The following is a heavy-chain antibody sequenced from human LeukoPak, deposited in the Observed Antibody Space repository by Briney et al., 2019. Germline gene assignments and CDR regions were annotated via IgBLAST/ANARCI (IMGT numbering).Heavy chain of an antibody. CDR2: IYYRGNT. CDR3: AREEPYYNSRSSYFDF. Sequence: PSETLSLTCTVSGGSISNHYWSWIRQSPGKGLEWIGYIYYRGNTNYNPSLRSRVTISVDTSKNQFSLKLSSLTAADTAVYFCAREEPYYNSRSSYFDFWGQGTLVTVSS. V-gene: IGHV4-59*11. J-gene: IGHJ4*02. CDR1: GGSISNHY. D-gene: IGHD1-26*01.